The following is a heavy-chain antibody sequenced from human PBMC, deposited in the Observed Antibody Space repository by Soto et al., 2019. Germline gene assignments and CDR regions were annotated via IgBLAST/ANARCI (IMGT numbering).Heavy chain of an antibody. V-gene: IGHV3-30*03. CDR3: TGEVASGY. CDR2: ISRDGGTK. Sequence: QVQLVESGGGVVQPGRSLRLSCAVSGFTVSTYGMHWVRQAPGKGRDWVAVISRDGGTKYYADSVKGRFTISRDNSRNTLFLEMNSLRSDDMAVYYCTGEVASGYWGQGTLVTVSS. J-gene: IGHJ4*02. CDR1: GFTVSTYG. D-gene: IGHD2-8*02.